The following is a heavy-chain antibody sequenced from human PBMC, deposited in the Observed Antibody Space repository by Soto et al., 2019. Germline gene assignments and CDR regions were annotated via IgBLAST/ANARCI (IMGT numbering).Heavy chain of an antibody. CDR1: GYSFSEMS. CDR3: GIPGATGNLDY. CDR2: LDGEDGQT. Sequence: ASVKVSCKVSGYSFSEMSMHWVRQTPEKGLEGMGSLDGEDGQTMYAQKFQGRVTMTEDTSADTAYMELSSLRSDDTAVYYCGIPGATGNLDYWGQGSRVTVSS. V-gene: IGHV1-24*01. J-gene: IGHJ4*02. D-gene: IGHD3-10*01.